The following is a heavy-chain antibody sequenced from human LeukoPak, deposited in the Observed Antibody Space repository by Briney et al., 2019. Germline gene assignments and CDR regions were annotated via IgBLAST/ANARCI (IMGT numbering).Heavy chain of an antibody. CDR3: ARAGDFWSGYINYYYYGMDV. Sequence: SETLSLTCTVSGGSISSGGYYWSWIRQPPGKGLEWIGYIYYSGSTNYNPSLKSRVTISVDTSKNQFSLKLSSVIAADTAVYYCARAGDFWSGYINYYYYGMDVWGQGTTVTVSS. J-gene: IGHJ6*02. V-gene: IGHV4-61*08. CDR1: GGSISSGGYY. D-gene: IGHD3-3*01. CDR2: IYYSGST.